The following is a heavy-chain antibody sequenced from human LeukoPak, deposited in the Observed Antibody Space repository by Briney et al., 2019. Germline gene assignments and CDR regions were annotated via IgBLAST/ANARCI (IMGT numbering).Heavy chain of an antibody. CDR2: IYYSGST. CDR3: ARANYDILTGYFTRRNWFDP. J-gene: IGHJ5*02. Sequence: SETLSLTCTVSGGSISSYYWSWIRQPPGRGLEWIGYIYYSGSTNYNPSLKSRVTISVDTSKNQFSLKLSSVTAADTAVYYCARANYDILTGYFTRRNWFDPWGQGTLVTVSS. D-gene: IGHD3-9*01. V-gene: IGHV4-59*01. CDR1: GGSISSYY.